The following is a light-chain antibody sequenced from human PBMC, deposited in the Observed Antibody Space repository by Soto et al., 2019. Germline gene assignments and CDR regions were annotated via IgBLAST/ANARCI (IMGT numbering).Light chain of an antibody. CDR3: QQYGTSPLT. J-gene: IGKJ4*01. V-gene: IGKV3-20*01. CDR2: GGS. Sequence: EIVLTQSPGTLSLSPGERATLSCRASQSVSSSYLAWYQQKPGQAPRLLICGGSSRATGIPDRFSGSGSGTDFTLTISRLEPEDFAVYYCQQYGTSPLTFGGGTKVHIK. CDR1: QSVSSSY.